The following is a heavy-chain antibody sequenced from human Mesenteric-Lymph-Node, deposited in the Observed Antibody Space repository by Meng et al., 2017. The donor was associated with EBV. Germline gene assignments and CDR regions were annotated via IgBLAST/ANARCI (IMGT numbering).Heavy chain of an antibody. CDR1: GYTFTSFD. V-gene: IGHV1-8*01. Sequence: VQLVQSGAEVKKPGASVKVSCKASGYTFTSFDINWVRQATGQGLEWMGWMNPNSGYTASAQKFQGRVTMTRSTSISTAYMELSSLRSEDTAVYYCARGGYSGYLEHIDYWGQGTLVTVSS. CDR3: ARGGYSGYLEHIDY. CDR2: MNPNSGYT. D-gene: IGHD5-12*01. J-gene: IGHJ4*02.